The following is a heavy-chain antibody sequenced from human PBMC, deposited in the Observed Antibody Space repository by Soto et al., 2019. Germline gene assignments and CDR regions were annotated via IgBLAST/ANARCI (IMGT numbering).Heavy chain of an antibody. CDR2: ISSSSSYI. J-gene: IGHJ4*02. V-gene: IGHV3-21*01. D-gene: IGHD1-26*01. CDR1: GFTFSSYS. CDR3: ARLVGAAGNY. Sequence: PGGSLRLSCAASGFTFSSYSMNWVRQAPGKGLEWVSSISSSSSYIYYADSVKGRFTVSRDNAKNSLYLQMNSQRAEDMAVYYCARLVGAAGNYWGQGTLVTVSS.